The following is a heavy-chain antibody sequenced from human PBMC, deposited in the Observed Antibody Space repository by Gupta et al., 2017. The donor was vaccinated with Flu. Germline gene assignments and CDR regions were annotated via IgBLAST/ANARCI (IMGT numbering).Heavy chain of an antibody. D-gene: IGHD3-16*01. CDR2: IYYSGST. Sequence: QVQLQESGPGLVKPSETLSLTCTVSGGSIRSYYWSWIRQPPGKGLEWIGYIYYSGSTNYNPSLKSRVTISVDTSKNQFSLKLSSLTAADTAVYYCARDLGSYSFDYWGQGTLVTVSS. CDR3: ARDLGSYSFDY. V-gene: IGHV4-59*01. CDR1: GGSIRSYY. J-gene: IGHJ4*02.